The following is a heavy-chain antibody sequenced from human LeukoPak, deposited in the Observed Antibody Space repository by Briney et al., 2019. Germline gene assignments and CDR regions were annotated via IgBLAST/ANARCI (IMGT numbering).Heavy chain of an antibody. Sequence: GSLRLSCAASGFTFSSCALSWVRQAPGKGLEWIGQIHYSGKADYNPSLKSRITISVDTSKNEISLRMSSMTAADTGIYYCAKFGADYDMAVWGQGTTVTVSS. CDR3: AKFGADYDMAV. V-gene: IGHV4-59*01. D-gene: IGHD3-16*01. CDR1: GFTFSSCA. J-gene: IGHJ6*02. CDR2: IHYSGKA.